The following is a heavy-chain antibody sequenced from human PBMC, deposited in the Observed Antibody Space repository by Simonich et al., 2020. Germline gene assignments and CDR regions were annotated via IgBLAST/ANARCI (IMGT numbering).Heavy chain of an antibody. Sequence: EVQLVESGGGLVQPGGSLRLSCAASGFTFSSNWMSWVRQAPGKGLEWVANIKQGGSEKYNVDSVKGRFTITRTNAKNSQYLQMNRLRAEETAVYYCARDGLGTAYYYYMDVWGKGTTVTVSS. CDR2: IKQGGSEK. V-gene: IGHV3-7*01. CDR1: GFTFSSNW. D-gene: IGHD7-27*01. CDR3: ARDGLGTAYYYYMDV. J-gene: IGHJ6*03.